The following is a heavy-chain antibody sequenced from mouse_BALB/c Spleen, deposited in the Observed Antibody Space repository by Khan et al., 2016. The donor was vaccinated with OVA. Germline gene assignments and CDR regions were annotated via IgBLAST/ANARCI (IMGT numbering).Heavy chain of an antibody. V-gene: IGHV2-6-4*01. Sequence: QVQLKESGPGLVAPSQSVSITCTVSGYSLSRYNIHWVRQPPGKGLEWLGMIWGGGDTDYNSTLKYRLSISKDKSKDQVFITANSLQTNDSAMYYCARAYYRYDGYYAMNYWGQGTSVTASS. J-gene: IGHJ4*01. CDR3: ARAYYRYDGYYAMNY. CDR1: GYSLSRYN. CDR2: IWGGGDT. D-gene: IGHD2-14*01.